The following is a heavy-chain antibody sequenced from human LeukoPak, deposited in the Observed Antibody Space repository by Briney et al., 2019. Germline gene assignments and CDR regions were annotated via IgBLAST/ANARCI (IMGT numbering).Heavy chain of an antibody. D-gene: IGHD1-26*01. CDR2: ISSSSSYI. CDR3: ARDPYSGGYGDDYYYYMDV. Sequence: GGSLRLSCAASGFTFSSYSMNWVRQAPGKGLEWVSSISSSSSYIYYADSVKGRFTISRDNAKNSLYLQMNSLRAEDTAVYYCARDPYSGGYGDDYYYYMDVWGKGTTVTISS. J-gene: IGHJ6*03. CDR1: GFTFSSYS. V-gene: IGHV3-21*01.